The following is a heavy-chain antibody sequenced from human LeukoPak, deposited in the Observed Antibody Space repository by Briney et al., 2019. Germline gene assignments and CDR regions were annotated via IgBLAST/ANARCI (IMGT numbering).Heavy chain of an antibody. CDR3: ASPPGIAAAGVHGDAFDI. Sequence: GGSLRLSCAASGFTFSSYSMNWVRQAPGKGLEWVSSISSSSSYIYYADSVKGRFTISGDNAKNSLYLQMNSLRAEDTAVYYCASPPGIAAAGVHGDAFDIWGQGTMVTVSS. D-gene: IGHD6-13*01. J-gene: IGHJ3*02. CDR1: GFTFSSYS. CDR2: ISSSSSYI. V-gene: IGHV3-21*01.